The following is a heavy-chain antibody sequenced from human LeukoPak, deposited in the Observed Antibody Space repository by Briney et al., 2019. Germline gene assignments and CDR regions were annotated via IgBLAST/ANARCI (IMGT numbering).Heavy chain of an antibody. V-gene: IGHV3-11*01. J-gene: IGHJ3*01. CDR3: ARYRDKYYFDALDL. Sequence: GGSLRLSCAASGSTLSDYYMSWIRQAPGKGLDWVSYISSSGTTIFYADSVKGRFTISRDNAKNSLFLQTNSLRAEDTAVYYCARYRDKYYFDALDLWGQGTMVTVSS. CDR2: ISSSGTTI. CDR1: GSTLSDYY. D-gene: IGHD2/OR15-2a*01.